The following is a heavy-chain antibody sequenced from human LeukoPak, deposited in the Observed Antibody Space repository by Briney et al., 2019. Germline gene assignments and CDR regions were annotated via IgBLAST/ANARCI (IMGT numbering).Heavy chain of an antibody. CDR1: GGSISSYY. CDR3: ARHLTLYGSRAFDI. Sequence: SETLSLTCTVSGGSISSYYWTWIRQPPGKGLEWIGYIYYSGSTNYNPSLKSRVTISVDTSKNQFSLKLSSVTAADTAVYYCARHLTLYGSRAFDIWGQGTVVTVSS. V-gene: IGHV4-59*08. J-gene: IGHJ3*02. CDR2: IYYSGST. D-gene: IGHD5-24*01.